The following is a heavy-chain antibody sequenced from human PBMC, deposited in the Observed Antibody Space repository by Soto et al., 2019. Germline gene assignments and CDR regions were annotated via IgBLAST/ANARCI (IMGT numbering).Heavy chain of an antibody. D-gene: IGHD5-12*01. CDR3: ARESGGATATLDYYYFYMDV. J-gene: IGHJ6*03. Sequence: QVQLVQSGAEVKEPGASVTVSCRASGDRFTDYYMHWVRQAPGQGLEWMGWINPNSGVTKYAQKFQGWVTMTRDTSIRTVYMQLSRLGFHDTAIYYCARESGGATATLDYYYFYMDVWGTGTTVTVSS. CDR2: INPNSGVT. CDR1: GDRFTDYY. V-gene: IGHV1-2*04.